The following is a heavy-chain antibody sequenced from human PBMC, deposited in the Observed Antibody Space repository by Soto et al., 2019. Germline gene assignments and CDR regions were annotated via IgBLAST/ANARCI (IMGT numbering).Heavy chain of an antibody. CDR3: TRAHYDTSGYPIDY. D-gene: IGHD3-22*01. V-gene: IGHV3-48*01. CDR1: GFTFSSYI. CDR2: ISSSSNTI. J-gene: IGHJ4*02. Sequence: GGSLRLSCAASGFTFSSYIMHWVRQAPGKGLEWVSYISSSSNTIYYADSVKGRFTISRDNAKNSLYLQMNSLRADDTAIYYCTRAHYDTSGYPIDYWGQGTLVTVSS.